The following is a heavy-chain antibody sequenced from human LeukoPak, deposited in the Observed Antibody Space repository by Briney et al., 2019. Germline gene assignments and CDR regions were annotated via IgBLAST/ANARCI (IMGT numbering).Heavy chain of an antibody. CDR3: ARVGCCSGGSCRRAFDI. V-gene: IGHV3-48*04. J-gene: IGHJ3*02. CDR2: ISSSSSTI. Sequence: GGSLRLSCAASGFTFSSYSMNWVRQAPGKGLEWVSYISSSSSTIYYADSVKGRFTISRDNAKNSLYLQMNSLRAEDTAVYYCARVGCCSGGSCRRAFDIWGQGTMVTVSS. D-gene: IGHD2-15*01. CDR1: GFTFSSYS.